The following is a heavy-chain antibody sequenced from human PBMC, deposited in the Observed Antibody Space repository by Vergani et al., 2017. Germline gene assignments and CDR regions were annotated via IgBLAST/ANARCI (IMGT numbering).Heavy chain of an antibody. J-gene: IGHJ6*02. CDR2: IYPGNSDT. Sequence: EVQLVQSGAEVKKPGESLKISCKGSGYRFTSYWIGWVRQMPGKGLEWMGIIYPGNSDTRYSPSFQGQVTISADKSIRTAYLQWSSLKASDTAMYYCARVISMVRGVIYYGMDVWGQGTTVTVSS. D-gene: IGHD3-10*01. CDR1: GYRFTSYW. V-gene: IGHV5-51*01. CDR3: ARVISMVRGVIYYGMDV.